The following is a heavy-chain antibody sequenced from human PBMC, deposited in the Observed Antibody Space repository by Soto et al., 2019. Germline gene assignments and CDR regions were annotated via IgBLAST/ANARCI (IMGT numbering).Heavy chain of an antibody. V-gene: IGHV3-33*01. CDR3: ARGRDEQQLVTSWFDP. CDR1: GFTFSSYG. CDR2: IWYDGSNK. J-gene: IGHJ5*02. Sequence: QVQLVESGGGVVQPGRSLRLSCAASGFTFSSYGMHWVRQAPGKGLEWVAVIWYDGSNKYYADSVKSRFTISRDNSKNTLYLQMNSLRAEDTAVYYCARGRDEQQLVTSWFDPWGQGTLVTVSS. D-gene: IGHD6-13*01.